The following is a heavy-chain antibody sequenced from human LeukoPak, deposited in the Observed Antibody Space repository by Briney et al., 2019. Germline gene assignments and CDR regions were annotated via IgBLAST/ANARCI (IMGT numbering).Heavy chain of an antibody. J-gene: IGHJ6*03. D-gene: IGHD6-19*01. Sequence: PGGSLRLSCAASGFTFSSYWMSWVRQAPGQGLEWVANIKQDGSEKYYVDSVKGRFTISRDNAKNSLYLQMNSLRAEDTAVYSCARDKEGIAVAGSRARYYYYYMDVWGKGTTVTVSS. V-gene: IGHV3-7*01. CDR2: IKQDGSEK. CDR3: ARDKEGIAVAGSRARYYYYYMDV. CDR1: GFTFSSYW.